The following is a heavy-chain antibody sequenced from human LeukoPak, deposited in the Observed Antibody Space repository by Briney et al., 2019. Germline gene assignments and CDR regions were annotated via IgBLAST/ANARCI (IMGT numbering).Heavy chain of an antibody. J-gene: IGHJ3*02. Sequence: GGSLRLSCAASGFDFSGSAMSWVRQASGKGLEWVGRVRSKGNNYATAYAVSVKGRFTISRDDSKNMAYLQMNSLKTEDTALYYCTRPPGTRHSFDIWGQGTMVTVSS. CDR1: GFDFSGSA. CDR2: VRSKGNNYAT. V-gene: IGHV3-73*01. CDR3: TRPPGTRHSFDI. D-gene: IGHD6-13*01.